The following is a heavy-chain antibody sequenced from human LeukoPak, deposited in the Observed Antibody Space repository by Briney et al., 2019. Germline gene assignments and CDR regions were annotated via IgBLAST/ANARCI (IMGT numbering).Heavy chain of an antibody. D-gene: IGHD1-26*01. J-gene: IGHJ4*02. V-gene: IGHV3-53*01. Sequence: GGSLRLSCSASGFTVSSNYMSWVRQAPGKGLEWVSVIYSGGSTYYADSVKGRFTISRDNSKNTLYLQMNSLRAEDTAVYYCAKKGATTGDFDYWGQGTLVTVSS. CDR2: IYSGGST. CDR3: AKKGATTGDFDY. CDR1: GFTVSSNY.